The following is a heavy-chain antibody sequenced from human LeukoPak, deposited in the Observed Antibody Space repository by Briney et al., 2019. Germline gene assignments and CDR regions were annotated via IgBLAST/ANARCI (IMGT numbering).Heavy chain of an antibody. J-gene: IGHJ1*01. CDR1: GYTFTGYH. D-gene: IGHD6-13*01. V-gene: IGHV1-2*02. CDR2: INPNSGGT. Sequence: ASVKVSCKASGYTFTGYHMHWVRQAPGQGLEWMGWINPNSGGTNYAQKFQGRVTMTRDTSISTAYMELSRLRSDDTAVYYCARDQQQLELWDFQHWGQGTLVTVSS. CDR3: ARDQQQLELWDFQH.